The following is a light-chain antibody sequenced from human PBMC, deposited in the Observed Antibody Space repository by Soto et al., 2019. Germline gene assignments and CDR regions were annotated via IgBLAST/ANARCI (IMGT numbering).Light chain of an antibody. CDR1: QSISSW. J-gene: IGKJ1*01. V-gene: IGKV1-5*03. CDR2: KAS. Sequence: DIQMTQSPSTLSASVGDRVTITCRASQSISSWLAWYQQKPGKAPKLLIYKASSLESGVPSRFSGSGSGTESAITISRLQPDDFATYYCQQYNRYWTFGQGTKVEIK. CDR3: QQYNRYWT.